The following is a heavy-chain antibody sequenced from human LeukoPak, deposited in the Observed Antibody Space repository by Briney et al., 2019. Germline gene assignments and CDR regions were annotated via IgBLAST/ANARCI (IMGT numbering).Heavy chain of an antibody. Sequence: SETLSLTCSASDGSINSYYWNWIRRPPGKGLEWIGYIYYNGNTNYSPSLKSRVTMSVDTSKNLFSLKVSSVTAADTAVYYCARGRSNYYGMDVWGQGTTVTVSS. V-gene: IGHV4-59*01. D-gene: IGHD1-26*01. CDR3: ARGRSNYYGMDV. CDR1: DGSINSYY. J-gene: IGHJ6*02. CDR2: IYYNGNT.